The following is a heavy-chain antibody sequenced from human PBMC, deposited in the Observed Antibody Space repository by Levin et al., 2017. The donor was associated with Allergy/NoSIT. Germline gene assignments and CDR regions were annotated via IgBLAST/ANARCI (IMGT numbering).Heavy chain of an antibody. CDR1: GFTFSYSW. CDR2: INSDGSSA. D-gene: IGHD6-19*01. V-gene: IGHV3-74*01. J-gene: IGHJ4*02. Sequence: GGSLRLSCAASGFTFSYSWMHWVRQAPGKGLVWVSRINSDGSSATYADSVKGRFTTSRDNAKNTLYLQMNSLRAEDTAVYYCAREKYTSGDYWGQGTLVTVSS. CDR3: AREKYTSGDY.